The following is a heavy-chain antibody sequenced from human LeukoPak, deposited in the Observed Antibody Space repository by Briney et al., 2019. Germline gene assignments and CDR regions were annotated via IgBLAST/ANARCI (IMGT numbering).Heavy chain of an antibody. CDR2: IKSKTDGGTT. CDR3: TTVLTMVRGDAFDI. V-gene: IGHV3-15*01. D-gene: IGHD3-10*01. J-gene: IGHJ3*02. Sequence: GGSLRLSCAASGFTFSNAWMSWVRQAPGKGLECVGRIKSKTDGGTTDYAAPVKGRFTISRDDSKNTLYLQMNSLKTEDTAVYYCTTVLTMVRGDAFDIWGQGTMVTVSS. CDR1: GFTFSNAW.